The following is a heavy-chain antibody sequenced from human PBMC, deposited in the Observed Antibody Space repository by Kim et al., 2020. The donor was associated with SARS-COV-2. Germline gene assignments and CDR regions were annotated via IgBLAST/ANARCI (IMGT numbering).Heavy chain of an antibody. Sequence: GGSLRLSCAASGFTFSSYSMNWVRQAPGKGLEWVSSISSSSSYIYYADSVKGRFTISRDNAKNSLYLQMNSLRAEDTAVYYCARVPVAGTGVYYYYYGMDVWGQGTTVTVSS. J-gene: IGHJ6*02. V-gene: IGHV3-21*01. CDR3: ARVPVAGTGVYYYYYGMDV. CDR2: ISSSSSYI. CDR1: GFTFSSYS. D-gene: IGHD6-19*01.